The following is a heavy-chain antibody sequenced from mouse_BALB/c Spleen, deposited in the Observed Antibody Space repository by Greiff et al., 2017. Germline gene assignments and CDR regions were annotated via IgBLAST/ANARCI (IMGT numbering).Heavy chain of an antibody. D-gene: IGHD3-2*01. CDR1: GYTFTSYW. V-gene: IGHV1-87*01. J-gene: IGHJ2*01. Sequence: QVQLQQSGAELARPGASVKLSCKASGYTFTSYWMQWVKQRPGQGLEWIGAIYPGDGDTRYTQKFKGKATLTADKSSSTAYMQLSSLASEDSAVYYCARDSSGPFDYWGQGTTLTVSS. CDR2: IYPGDGDT. CDR3: ARDSSGPFDY.